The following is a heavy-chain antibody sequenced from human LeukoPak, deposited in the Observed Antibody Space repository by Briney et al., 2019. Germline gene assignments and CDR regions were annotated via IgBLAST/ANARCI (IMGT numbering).Heavy chain of an antibody. CDR2: IYTSGST. CDR3: ARDAPLFDSSGYYYMDV. D-gene: IGHD3-22*01. CDR1: GGSISSYY. Sequence: PSETLSLTCTVSGGSISSYYWSWIRQPAGKGLEWIGRIYTSGSTNYNPSLKSRVTMSVDTSKNQFSLKLSSVTAADTAVYYCARDAPLFDSSGYYYMDVWGKGTTVTASS. J-gene: IGHJ6*03. V-gene: IGHV4-4*07.